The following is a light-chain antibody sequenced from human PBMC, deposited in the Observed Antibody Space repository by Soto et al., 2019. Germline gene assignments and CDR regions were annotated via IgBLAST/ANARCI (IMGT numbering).Light chain of an antibody. CDR3: QSYDSSLRV. V-gene: IGLV1-40*01. CDR2: GNS. CDR1: SSNIGAGYD. J-gene: IGLJ1*01. Sequence: QSVQRQPPAVSGAPGHRVTISCTGSSSNIGAGYDVHWYQQLPGTDPKLLIYGNSNRPSGVPDRFSGSKSGTSASLAITGLQAEDEADYYCQSYDSSLRVFGTGTKVAVL.